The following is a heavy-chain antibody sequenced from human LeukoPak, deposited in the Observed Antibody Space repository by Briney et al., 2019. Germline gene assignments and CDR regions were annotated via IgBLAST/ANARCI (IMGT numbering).Heavy chain of an antibody. J-gene: IGHJ4*02. CDR1: GGTFSSYA. V-gene: IGHV1-69*13. D-gene: IGHD4-11*01. CDR3: AREGIVTTYSNCLDY. CDR2: ITPIFGTA. Sequence: SVKVSCKASGGTFSSYAISWVRQAPGQGLEWMGGITPIFGTANYAQKFQGRVTITADESTSTAYMELSSLRSEDTAVYYCAREGIVTTYSNCLDYWGQGTLVTVSS.